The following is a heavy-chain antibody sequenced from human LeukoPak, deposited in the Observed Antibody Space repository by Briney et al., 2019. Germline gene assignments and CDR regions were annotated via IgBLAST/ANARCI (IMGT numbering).Heavy chain of an antibody. CDR2: ISWDGGST. CDR1: GFTFDDHA. Sequence: GGSLRLSCAASGFTFDDHAMHWVRQAPGKGLEWVSLISWDGGSTHYADSVKGRFTISRDNSKNSLYLQMNSLRAEDTALYYCAKEGYYYDSSGSGAFDIWGQGTMVTVSS. CDR3: AKEGYYYDSSGSGAFDI. J-gene: IGHJ3*02. D-gene: IGHD3-22*01. V-gene: IGHV3-43D*04.